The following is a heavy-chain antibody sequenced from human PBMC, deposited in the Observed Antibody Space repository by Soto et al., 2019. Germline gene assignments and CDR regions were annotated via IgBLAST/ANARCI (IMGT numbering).Heavy chain of an antibody. Sequence: GESLKISCKGSGYSFTSYWIGWVRQMPGKGLEWMGIIYPGDSDTRYSPSFQGQVTISADKSISTAYLQWSSLKASDTAMYYCARHLYSSSSRYYYYYMDVWGKGTTVTV. CDR3: ARHLYSSSSRYYYYYMDV. D-gene: IGHD6-6*01. J-gene: IGHJ6*03. CDR2: IYPGDSDT. V-gene: IGHV5-51*01. CDR1: GYSFTSYW.